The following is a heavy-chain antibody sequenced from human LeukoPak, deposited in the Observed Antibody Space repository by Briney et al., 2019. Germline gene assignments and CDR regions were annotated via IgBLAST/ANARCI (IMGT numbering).Heavy chain of an antibody. V-gene: IGHV1-2*02. CDR2: INPNSGGT. J-gene: IGHJ4*02. Sequence: GASVKVSCKASGYTFTGYYMHWVRQAPGQGLEWMGWINPNSGGTNYAQKFQGRVTMTRDTSISTAYMELSRLRTDDTAVYYCARDGWNSGYDLGYWGQGTLVTVSS. CDR1: GYTFTGYY. CDR3: ARDGWNSGYDLGY. D-gene: IGHD5-12*01.